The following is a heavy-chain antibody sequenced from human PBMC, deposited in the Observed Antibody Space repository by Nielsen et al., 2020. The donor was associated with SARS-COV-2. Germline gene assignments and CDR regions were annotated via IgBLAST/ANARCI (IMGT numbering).Heavy chain of an antibody. J-gene: IGHJ5*02. CDR2: IIPTLGIA. Sequence: SVKVSCKASGGTFSSYAISWVRQAPGQGLEWMGRIIPTLGIANYAQKFQGRVTITADKSTSTAYMELSSLRSEDTAVYYWGRVLRGGVGAWFDPWGQGTLVTVSS. D-gene: IGHD3-16*01. V-gene: IGHV1-69*04. CDR1: GGTFSSYA. CDR3: GRVLRGGVGAWFDP.